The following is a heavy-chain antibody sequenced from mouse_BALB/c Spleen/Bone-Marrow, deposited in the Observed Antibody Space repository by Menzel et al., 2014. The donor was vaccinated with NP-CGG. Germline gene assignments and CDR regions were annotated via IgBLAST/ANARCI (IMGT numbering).Heavy chain of an antibody. CDR1: GYTFTSYY. V-gene: IGHV1S81*02. J-gene: IGHJ4*01. D-gene: IGHD1-1*01. CDR2: INPSNVDT. CDR3: SRGYYGSTYYYAMDY. Sequence: LVESGAELVKPGASVKLSCKASGYTFTSYYMFWVKQRPGQGLEWIGEINPSNVDTNFNEKFKSKATLTVDKSSNTAYMQLSSLTSEDYAVYYCSRGYYGSTYYYAMDYWGQGTSVTGSS.